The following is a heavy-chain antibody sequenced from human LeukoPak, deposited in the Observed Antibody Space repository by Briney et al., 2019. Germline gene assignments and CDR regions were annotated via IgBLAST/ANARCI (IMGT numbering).Heavy chain of an antibody. V-gene: IGHV3-23*01. Sequence: GESQRLSFTASGFSFSSYTMMWVRQAPGKGLEWVSTLTSSDGAAYYADSVKGRFSISRDNSKDTLYLQMNSLGPEDTAVYYCAKGASHDTVDWFDPWGQGTLVSVSS. CDR2: LTSSDGAA. CDR3: AKGASHDTVDWFDP. J-gene: IGHJ5*02. CDR1: GFSFSSYT. D-gene: IGHD5-18*01.